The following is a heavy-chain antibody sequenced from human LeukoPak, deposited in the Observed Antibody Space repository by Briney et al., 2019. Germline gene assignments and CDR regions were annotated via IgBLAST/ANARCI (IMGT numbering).Heavy chain of an antibody. D-gene: IGHD2-21*02. CDR1: GYTFTGYY. CDR3: ARDLVTYYYYYGMDV. V-gene: IGHV1-69*13. Sequence: GASVKVSRKASGYTFTGYYMHWVRQAPGQGLEWMGGIIPIFGTANYAQKFQGRVTITADESTSTAYMELSSLRSEDTAVYYCARDLVTYYYYYGMDVRGQGTTVTVSS. CDR2: IIPIFGTA. J-gene: IGHJ6*02.